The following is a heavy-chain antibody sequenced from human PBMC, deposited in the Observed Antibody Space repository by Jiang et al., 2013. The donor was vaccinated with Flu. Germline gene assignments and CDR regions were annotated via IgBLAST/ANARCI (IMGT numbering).Heavy chain of an antibody. V-gene: IGHV3-33*08. Sequence: QLVESGGGVVQPGRSLRLSCAASGFTFSYYGMHWVRQAPGKGLEWVAVIWYDGSNKYYADSVKGRFTISRDNSKNTLYLQMNSLRAEDTAVYYCARDRVGYGDFSGMDVWGQGTTVTVSS. D-gene: IGHD4-17*01. CDR2: IWYDGSNK. CDR3: ARDRVGYGDFSGMDV. CDR1: GFTFSYYG. J-gene: IGHJ6*02.